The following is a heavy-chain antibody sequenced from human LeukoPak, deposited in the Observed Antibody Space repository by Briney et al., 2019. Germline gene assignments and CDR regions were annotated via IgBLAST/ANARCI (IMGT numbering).Heavy chain of an antibody. CDR1: GFTFSSYA. CDR3: ANSLARGTYNWFDH. J-gene: IGHJ5*02. Sequence: GGSLRLSCAASGFTFSSYAMSWVRQAPGKGLEWVSAISGSGGSTYYADSVKGRFTISRDNSKNTLYLQMNSLRAEDTAVYYCANSLARGTYNWFDHWGQGTLVTVSS. CDR2: ISGSGGST. V-gene: IGHV3-23*01.